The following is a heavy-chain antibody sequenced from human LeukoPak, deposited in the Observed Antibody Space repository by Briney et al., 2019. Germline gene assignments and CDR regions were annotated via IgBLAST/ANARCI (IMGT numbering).Heavy chain of an antibody. CDR1: GFTFSSYA. Sequence: GGSLRLSCAASGFTFSSYAMSWVRQAPGKGLEWVSAISGSGGSTYYADSVKGRFTISRDNSKNTLYLQMNSLRAEDTAVYYCAKDQSYGPAHYYGMDVWGQGTTVTVSS. CDR2: ISGSGGST. J-gene: IGHJ6*02. D-gene: IGHD5-18*01. CDR3: AKDQSYGPAHYYGMDV. V-gene: IGHV3-23*01.